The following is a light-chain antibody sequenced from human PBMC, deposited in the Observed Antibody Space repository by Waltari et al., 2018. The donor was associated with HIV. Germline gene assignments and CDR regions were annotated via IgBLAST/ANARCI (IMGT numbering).Light chain of an antibody. CDR1: ELGDKY. CDR3: QAWDSKTAYV. Sequence: SYDLTQPPSVSVSPGQTATITCSGDELGDKYVCWYQQKPGQSPILVIYQDTKRPSGIPERFSGSISGNTATLTISGTQAMDEADYYCQAWDSKTAYVFGTGTKVTVL. J-gene: IGLJ1*01. V-gene: IGLV3-1*01. CDR2: QDT.